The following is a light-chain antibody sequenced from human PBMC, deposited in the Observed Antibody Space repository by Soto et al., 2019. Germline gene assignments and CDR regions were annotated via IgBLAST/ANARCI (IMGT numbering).Light chain of an antibody. CDR2: EVT. V-gene: IGLV2-14*01. CDR1: TNDIGAFNY. J-gene: IGLJ3*02. Sequence: QSALTQPASVSGSPGQSITISCTGTTNDIGAFNYVSWYQQHPGKAPKLILYEVTNRPSGVSNRFSGSKSGNTASLTISGLQAEDEADYYCSSYAGSSTWVFGGGTKLTVL. CDR3: SSYAGSSTWV.